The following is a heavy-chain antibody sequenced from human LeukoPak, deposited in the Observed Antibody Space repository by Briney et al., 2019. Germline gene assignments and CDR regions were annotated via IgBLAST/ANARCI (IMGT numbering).Heavy chain of an antibody. CDR2: IGEDGSHR. CDR1: GFTFSSHW. J-gene: IGHJ4*02. CDR3: ARDQSMIVGAGDDY. Sequence: GGSLRLSCAASGFTFSSHWMHWVRQAPGKGLVWVSRIGEDGSHRNYADSVKGRFTISRDNAKSTLYLQMNSLRAEDTAVYYCARDQSMIVGAGDDYWGQGTLVTVSS. D-gene: IGHD3-22*01. V-gene: IGHV3-74*01.